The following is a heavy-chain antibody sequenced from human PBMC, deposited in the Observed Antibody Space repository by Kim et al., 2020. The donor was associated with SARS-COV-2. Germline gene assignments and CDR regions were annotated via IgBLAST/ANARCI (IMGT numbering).Heavy chain of an antibody. CDR2: LNSDGTST. Sequence: GGSLRLSCTASGFTFSSYWMYWVRQAPGKGLVWVSRLNSDGTSTTYTDSVKGRFTISRDNAKNTLYLQMNSLRAEDTAVYYCVREHNMGVWGQGTTVTVS. V-gene: IGHV3-74*01. CDR1: GFTFSSYW. J-gene: IGHJ6*02. CDR3: VREHNMGV.